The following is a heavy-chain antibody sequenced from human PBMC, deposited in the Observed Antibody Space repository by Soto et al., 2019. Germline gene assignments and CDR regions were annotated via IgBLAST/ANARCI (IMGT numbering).Heavy chain of an antibody. Sequence: SAKVSCKASGGTFSSYTIGWLRHAPGQGLEXXGRIIPILGIENYEQKFKGRVTINADKYKRTAYMELTSLRSEDTEVYYCARVANHEYSNPTEHRDYYYYMDVWGKGTTVTVSS. CDR2: IIPILGIE. V-gene: IGHV1-69*02. J-gene: IGHJ6*03. CDR3: ARVANHEYSNPTEHRDYYYYMDV. D-gene: IGHD4-4*01. CDR1: GGTFSSYT.